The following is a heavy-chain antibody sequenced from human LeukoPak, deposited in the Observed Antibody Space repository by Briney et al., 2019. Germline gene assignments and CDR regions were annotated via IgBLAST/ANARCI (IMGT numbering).Heavy chain of an antibody. D-gene: IGHD3-22*01. CDR3: VCYYDSSGYHEPPYYFDY. V-gene: IGHV3-23*01. J-gene: IGHJ4*02. CDR1: GFTFSSYA. CDR2: ISGSGGST. Sequence: PGGSPRLSCAASGFTFSSYAMSWVRQAPGKGLEWVSAISGSGGSTYYADSVKGRFTISRDNSKNTLYLQMNSLRAEDTAVYYCVCYYDSSGYHEPPYYFDYWGQGTLVTVSS.